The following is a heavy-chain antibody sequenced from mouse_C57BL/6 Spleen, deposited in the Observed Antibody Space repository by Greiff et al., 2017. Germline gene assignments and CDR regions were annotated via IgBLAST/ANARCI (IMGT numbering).Heavy chain of an antibody. CDR2: INPSSGYT. V-gene: IGHV1-7*01. CDR3: ARGGYYEVDYYAMDY. Sequence: QVQLQQSGAELAKPGASVKLSCKASGYTFTSYWMHWVKQRPGQGLEWIGYINPSSGYTKYNQKFKDKATLTVDKSSSTAYMQLSSLTYADSAVXYCARGGYYEVDYYAMDYWGQGTSVTVSS. CDR1: GYTFTSYW. J-gene: IGHJ4*01. D-gene: IGHD2-3*01.